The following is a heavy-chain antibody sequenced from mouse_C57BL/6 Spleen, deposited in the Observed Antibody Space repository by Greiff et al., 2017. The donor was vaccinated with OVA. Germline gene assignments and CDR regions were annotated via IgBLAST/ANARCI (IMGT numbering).Heavy chain of an antibody. D-gene: IGHD1-1*01. CDR3: ARPIYYCGRSYGRDAMDY. V-gene: IGHV5-17*01. CDR2: ISSGSSTI. CDR1: GFTFSDYG. Sequence: EVKLVESGGGLVKPGGSLKLSCAASGFTFSDYGMHWVRQAPEKGLEWVAYISSGSSTIYYADTVKGRFTISRDNAKNTLFLQMTSLRSEDTAMYYCARPIYYCGRSYGRDAMDYWGQGTSVTVSS. J-gene: IGHJ4*01.